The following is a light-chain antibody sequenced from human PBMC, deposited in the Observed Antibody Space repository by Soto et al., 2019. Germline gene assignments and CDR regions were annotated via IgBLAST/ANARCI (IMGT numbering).Light chain of an antibody. Sequence: EIVLTQSPGTLSLSPGERATLSCRASQSVSASHLAWYQQKPGQAPRLLIYGASSRATGIPARFSGSGSGTDLTLTISRLEPKDFVVYYCQQYDSPPRTFGQATKVSIK. CDR3: QQYDSPPRT. CDR2: GAS. J-gene: IGKJ1*01. V-gene: IGKV3-20*01. CDR1: QSVSASH.